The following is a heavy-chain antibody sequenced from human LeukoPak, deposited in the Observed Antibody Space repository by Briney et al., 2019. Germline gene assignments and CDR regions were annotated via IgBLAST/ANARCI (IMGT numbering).Heavy chain of an antibody. CDR3: ARGGRPDY. J-gene: IGHJ4*02. CDR1: GFTFSSSW. CDR2: IKEDGREK. Sequence: GGSLRLSCATSGFTFSSSWMSWVRQAPGKGLERVANIKEDGREKYYVDSVKGRFTISRDNAKNSLYLQMSSLRAEDTAVYYCARGGRPDYWGQGTLVTVSS. V-gene: IGHV3-7*01. D-gene: IGHD3-10*01.